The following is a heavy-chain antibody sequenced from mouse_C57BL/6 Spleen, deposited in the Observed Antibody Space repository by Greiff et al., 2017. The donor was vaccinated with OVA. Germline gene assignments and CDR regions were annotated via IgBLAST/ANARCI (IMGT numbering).Heavy chain of an antibody. CDR1: GYTFTDYN. J-gene: IGHJ4*01. D-gene: IGHD1-1*01. CDR2: INPNNGGT. CDR3: ARSGITTVVATRYAMDY. Sequence: VQLKQSGPELVKPGASVKIPCKASGYTFTDYNMDWVKQSHGKSLEWIGDINPNNGGTIYNQKFKGKATLTVDKSSSTAYMELRSLTSEDTAVYYCARSGITTVVATRYAMDYWGQGTSVTVSS. V-gene: IGHV1-18*01.